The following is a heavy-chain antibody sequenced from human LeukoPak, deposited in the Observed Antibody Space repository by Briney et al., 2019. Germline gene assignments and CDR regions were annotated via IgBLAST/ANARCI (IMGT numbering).Heavy chain of an antibody. CDR3: ARAQIQLWTTPQYYFDY. D-gene: IGHD5-18*01. Sequence: GGSLRLSCAASGFTFSSYAMSWVRQAPGKGLDWVSAISGSGGSTYYADSVKGRFTVSRDNSKNTLYLQMNSLRAEDTAVYYCARAQIQLWTTPQYYFDYWGQGTLVTVSS. CDR2: ISGSGGST. J-gene: IGHJ4*02. CDR1: GFTFSSYA. V-gene: IGHV3-23*01.